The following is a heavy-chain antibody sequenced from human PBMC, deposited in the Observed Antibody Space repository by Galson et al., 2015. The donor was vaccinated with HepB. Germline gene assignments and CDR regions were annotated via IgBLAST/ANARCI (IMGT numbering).Heavy chain of an antibody. CDR1: GFTFSYYA. CDR3: AKVFPEKTDGWYRQALYYFDS. Sequence: SLRLSCADSGFTFSYYAMSWVRQAPGKGLEWVSAITPSGDNTFPADSMKGRFTISRDNSRNTLFLHMNSLIADDTAIYICAKVFPEKTDGWYRQALYYFDSWGQGTRVTVSS. J-gene: IGHJ4*02. V-gene: IGHV3-23*01. CDR2: ITPSGDNT. D-gene: IGHD6-19*01.